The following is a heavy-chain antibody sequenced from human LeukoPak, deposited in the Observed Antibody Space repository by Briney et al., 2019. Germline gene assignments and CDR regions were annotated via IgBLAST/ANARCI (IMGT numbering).Heavy chain of an antibody. CDR2: IRYDGSNK. Sequence: GGSLRLSCAASGFTFSSYWMSWVRQAPGKGLEWVAFIRYDGSNKYYADSVKGRFTISRDNSKNTLYLQVNSLRAEDTAVYYCAKDGEQWELRALDAFDIWGQGTMVTVSS. J-gene: IGHJ3*02. CDR3: AKDGEQWELRALDAFDI. D-gene: IGHD1-26*01. CDR1: GFTFSSYW. V-gene: IGHV3-30*02.